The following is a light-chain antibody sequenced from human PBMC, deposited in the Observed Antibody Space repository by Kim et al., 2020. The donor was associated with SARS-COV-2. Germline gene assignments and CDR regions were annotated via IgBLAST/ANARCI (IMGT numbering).Light chain of an antibody. J-gene: IGLJ3*02. Sequence: QSALTQPPSASGSPGQSVTISCTGTSSDVGGYNYVSWYQQHPDKAPKLMIYEVNKRPSGVPDRFSGSKSGNTASLTVSGLQAEDEADYYCSSYAGSNNWVFGGGTQLTVL. CDR3: SSYAGSNNWV. CDR2: EVN. V-gene: IGLV2-8*01. CDR1: SSDVGGYNY.